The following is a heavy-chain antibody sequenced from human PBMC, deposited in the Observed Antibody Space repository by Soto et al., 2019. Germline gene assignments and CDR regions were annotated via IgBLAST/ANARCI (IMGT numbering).Heavy chain of an antibody. CDR2: SSGSGDRT. V-gene: IGHV3-23*01. CDR1: GFTLSIHA. J-gene: IGHJ6*02. CDR3: AKSVASEDDYFYYGMDI. Sequence: VGSLRLSCAASGFTLSIHAMCCVRQAPGKGLEWVSASSGSGDRTFYADSVKGRFTISRDNSKNTLYLHMNGLIDEDTAVYYCAKSVASEDDYFYYGMDIWGRGTTVTVSS. D-gene: IGHD5-12*01.